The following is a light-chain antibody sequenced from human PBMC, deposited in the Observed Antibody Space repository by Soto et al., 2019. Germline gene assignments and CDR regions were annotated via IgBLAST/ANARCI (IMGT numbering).Light chain of an antibody. V-gene: IGKV3-15*01. CDR2: GAS. J-gene: IGKJ1*01. Sequence: EIVMTRSPATLSVSLGERATLSCRASQSVSSNLAWYQQKPGQAPRLLIYGASTRATGVPARFSGSGSGTEFTLTISSLQSEDFVVYHCQQYNSWPRTFGQGTKVDI. CDR1: QSVSSN. CDR3: QQYNSWPRT.